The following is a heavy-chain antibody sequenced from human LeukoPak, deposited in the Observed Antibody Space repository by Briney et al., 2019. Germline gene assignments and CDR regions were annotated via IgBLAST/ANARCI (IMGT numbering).Heavy chain of an antibody. V-gene: IGHV4-38-2*02. CDR1: GYSISSGYY. CDR2: IYHSGST. D-gene: IGHD5-12*01. Sequence: PSQTLSLTCAVSGYSISSGYYWGWIRQPPRKGLEWIGSIYHSGSTYYNPSLKSRVSISVDTSKNQFSLKLSSVTAADTAVYYCARDGYHNDPAYWGQGTLVTVSS. CDR3: ARDGYHNDPAY. J-gene: IGHJ4*02.